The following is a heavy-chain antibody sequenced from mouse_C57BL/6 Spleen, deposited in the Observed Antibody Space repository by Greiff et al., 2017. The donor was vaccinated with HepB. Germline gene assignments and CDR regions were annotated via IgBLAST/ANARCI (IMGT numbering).Heavy chain of an antibody. J-gene: IGHJ4*01. D-gene: IGHD1-3*01. Sequence: EVQVVESGPGLVKPSQSLSLTCSVTGYSITSGYYWNWIRQFPGNKLEWMGYISYDGSNNYNPSLKNRISITRDTSKNQFFLKLNSVTTEDTATYYCARGLTYWGQGTSVTVSS. CDR3: ARGLTY. V-gene: IGHV3-6*01. CDR2: ISYDGSN. CDR1: GYSITSGYY.